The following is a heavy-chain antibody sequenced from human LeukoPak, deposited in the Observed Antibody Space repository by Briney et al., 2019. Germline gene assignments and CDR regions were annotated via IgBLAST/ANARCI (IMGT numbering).Heavy chain of an antibody. Sequence: QPGGSLRLSCAASGFTFNNYAMTWVRQAPGKGLEWVSGIGGSGSSTIYADFVKGRFTVSRDNSKNTVYLQMNSLRVEDTAVYYCAKKAQRDGRGPTGNFDFWGQGTLVTVSS. CDR2: IGGSGSST. CDR1: GFTFNNYA. D-gene: IGHD3-10*02. J-gene: IGHJ4*02. CDR3: AKKAQRDGRGPTGNFDF. V-gene: IGHV3-23*01.